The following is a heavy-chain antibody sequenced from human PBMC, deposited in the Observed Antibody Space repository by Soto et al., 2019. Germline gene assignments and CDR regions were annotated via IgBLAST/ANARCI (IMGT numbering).Heavy chain of an antibody. V-gene: IGHV3-30*18. CDR1: GFTFSSYG. CDR2: ISYDGSNK. J-gene: IGHJ6*02. Sequence: GGSLRLSCAASGFTFSSYGMHWVRQAPGKGLEWVAVISYDGSNKYYADSVKGRFTISRDNSKNTLYLQMNSLRAEDTAVYYCAKDLVLEPTAQPYYYYYGMDVWGQGTTVTVSS. CDR3: AKDLVLEPTAQPYYYYYGMDV. D-gene: IGHD1-1*01.